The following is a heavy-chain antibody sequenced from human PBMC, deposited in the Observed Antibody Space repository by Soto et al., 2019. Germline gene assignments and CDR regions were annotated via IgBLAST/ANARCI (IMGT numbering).Heavy chain of an antibody. D-gene: IGHD1-26*01. CDR2: IIPIFGTA. Sequence: ASVKVSCKASGGTFSSYAISWVRQAPGQGLEWMGGIIPIFGTANYAQKFQGRVTITADESTSTAYMELSSLRSEDTAVYYCARDNRGSYYYYYYMDVWGKGTTVTVSS. CDR1: GGTFSSYA. V-gene: IGHV1-69*13. J-gene: IGHJ6*03. CDR3: ARDNRGSYYYYYYMDV.